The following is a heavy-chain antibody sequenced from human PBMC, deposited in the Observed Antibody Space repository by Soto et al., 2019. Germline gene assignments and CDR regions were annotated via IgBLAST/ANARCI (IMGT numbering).Heavy chain of an antibody. Sequence: GGSLRLSCAASGFTFSSYAMHWVRQAPGKGLEWVAVISYDGSNKYYADSVKGRFTISRDNSKNTLYLQMNSLRAEDTAVYYCARGGYYDSSGYYTSYGMDVWGQGTTVTVSS. J-gene: IGHJ6*02. CDR1: GFTFSSYA. V-gene: IGHV3-30-3*01. D-gene: IGHD3-22*01. CDR2: ISYDGSNK. CDR3: ARGGYYDSSGYYTSYGMDV.